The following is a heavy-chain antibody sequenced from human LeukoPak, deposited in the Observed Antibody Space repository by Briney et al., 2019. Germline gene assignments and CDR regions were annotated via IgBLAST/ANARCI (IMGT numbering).Heavy chain of an antibody. J-gene: IGHJ6*03. V-gene: IGHV3-21*01. CDR3: ARDLHPLGSSSWYNYYYYYMDV. D-gene: IGHD6-13*01. Sequence: GGSLRLSCAASGFTFSSYSMNWVRQAPGKGLEWVSSISSSSSYIYCADSVKGRFTISRDNAKNSLYLQMNSLRAEDTAVYYCARDLHPLGSSSWYNYYYYYMDVWGKGTTVTVSS. CDR2: ISSSSSYI. CDR1: GFTFSSYS.